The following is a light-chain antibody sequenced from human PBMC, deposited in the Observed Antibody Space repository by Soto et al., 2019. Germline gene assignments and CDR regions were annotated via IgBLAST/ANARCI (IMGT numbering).Light chain of an antibody. CDR3: CSYAGSRGLV. CDR2: EGS. V-gene: IGLV2-23*01. J-gene: IGLJ2*01. CDR1: ISDVGSYNL. Sequence: QSVLTQPASVSWSPGQSITIFCTGTISDVGSYNLVSWYQQHPGKAPKLMIYEGSKRPSGVSNRFSGSKSGNTASLTISGLQAEDEADYYCCSYAGSRGLVFGGGPKVTVL.